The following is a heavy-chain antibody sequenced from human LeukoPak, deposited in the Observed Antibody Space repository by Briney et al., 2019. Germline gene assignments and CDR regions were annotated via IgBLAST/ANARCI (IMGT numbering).Heavy chain of an antibody. J-gene: IGHJ4*02. CDR2: FDPEDGET. Sequence: ASVKVSCKGSGYTVTELSMHWVRQAPGKGLEWMGGFDPEDGETIYAQKVQGRVTMTEDTSTDTAYMELSSLRSEDTAVYYCATLPLLPYFDWLLYSYFDYWGQGTLVTVSS. CDR3: ATLPLLPYFDWLLYSYFDY. D-gene: IGHD3-9*01. CDR1: GYTVTELS. V-gene: IGHV1-24*01.